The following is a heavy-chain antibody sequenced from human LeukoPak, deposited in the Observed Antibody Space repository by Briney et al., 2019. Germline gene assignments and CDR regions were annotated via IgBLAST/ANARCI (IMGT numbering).Heavy chain of an antibody. V-gene: IGHV1-8*01. CDR2: MNPNNGNT. Sequence: ASVKVSCKASGYTFTSYDINWVRQATGQGLEWMGWMNPNNGNTGYAQKNLQGRVTMTRSTSISTAYMELSSLRSEDTAVYYCVRAESGGGRNWFDPWGQGTLVTVSS. J-gene: IGHJ5*02. D-gene: IGHD3-16*01. CDR3: VRAESGGGRNWFDP. CDR1: GYTFTSYD.